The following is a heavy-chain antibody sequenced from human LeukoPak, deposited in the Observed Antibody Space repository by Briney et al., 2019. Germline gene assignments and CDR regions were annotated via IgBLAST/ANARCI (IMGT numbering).Heavy chain of an antibody. V-gene: IGHV1-69*04. Sequence: ASVKVSCKASGGTFSSYGISWVRQAPGQGLEWMGRTIPILGMPNSAQKFQGRVTITADKSTSTAYMELSSLRSEDTAVYYCIWGNRTFHDYWGQGTLVTVSS. CDR1: GGTFSSYG. CDR3: IWGNRTFHDY. CDR2: TIPILGMP. D-gene: IGHD3-16*01. J-gene: IGHJ4*02.